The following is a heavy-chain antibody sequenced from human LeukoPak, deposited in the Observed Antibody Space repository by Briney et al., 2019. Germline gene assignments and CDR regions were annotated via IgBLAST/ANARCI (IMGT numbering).Heavy chain of an antibody. D-gene: IGHD3-9*01. Sequence: PGGSLRLSCAASGFTFSTYWMTWVRQAPGKGLEWVANIKEDGSREYYVDSVKGRFTISRDSSKNTVYLQMNSLRAEDTAVYYCVRDMEPLRYFDTWGQGTLVTVSS. CDR1: GFTFSTYW. J-gene: IGHJ4*02. V-gene: IGHV3-7*03. CDR2: IKEDGSRE. CDR3: VRDMEPLRYFDT.